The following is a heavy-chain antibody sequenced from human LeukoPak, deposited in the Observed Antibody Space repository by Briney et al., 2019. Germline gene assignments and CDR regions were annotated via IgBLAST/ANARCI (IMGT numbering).Heavy chain of an antibody. D-gene: IGHD3-10*01. CDR1: GFTFNSYG. V-gene: IGHV3-33*01. Sequence: PGGSLRLSCAASGFTFNSYGIHWVRQAPGKGLEWVAVIWYDGSSKYYTDSVKGRFTISRDNSKNTPYLQMNSLRAEDTAVYYCARANYYGSGSCDYWGQGTLVTVSS. J-gene: IGHJ4*02. CDR3: ARANYYGSGSCDY. CDR2: IWYDGSSK.